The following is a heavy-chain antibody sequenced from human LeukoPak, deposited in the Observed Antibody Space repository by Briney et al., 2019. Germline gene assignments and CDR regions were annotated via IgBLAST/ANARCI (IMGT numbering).Heavy chain of an antibody. D-gene: IGHD1-26*01. CDR2: INPTGGST. CDR1: GYTFTSYY. Sequence: ASVKVSCKASGYTFTSYYMHWVRQAPGQGLEWMGLINPTGGSTGYAQKFQGRVTMTRDMSTSTVYMELSSLRSEDTAVYYCARDGRYSGSPGYWGQGTLVTVSS. V-gene: IGHV1-46*01. CDR3: ARDGRYSGSPGY. J-gene: IGHJ4*02.